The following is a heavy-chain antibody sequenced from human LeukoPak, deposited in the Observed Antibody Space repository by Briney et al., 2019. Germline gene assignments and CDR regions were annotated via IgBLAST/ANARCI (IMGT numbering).Heavy chain of an antibody. CDR3: ARLMNGTTTAFDI. CDR2: IYTSGST. J-gene: IGHJ3*02. Sequence: PSETLSLTCTVSGGYISGYYWSWIRQTAGKGLEWVGRIYTSGSTHYNPSLKSRVTMSVDTSKNQFSLNLSSVTAADTAVYYCARLMNGTTTAFDIWGQGTMVTVSS. CDR1: GGYISGYY. V-gene: IGHV4-4*07. D-gene: IGHD1-7*01.